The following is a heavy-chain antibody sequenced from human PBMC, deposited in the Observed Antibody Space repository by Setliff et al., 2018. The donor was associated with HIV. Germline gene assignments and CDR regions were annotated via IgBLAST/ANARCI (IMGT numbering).Heavy chain of an antibody. V-gene: IGHV3-23*05. CDR1: GFTFNRSW. CDR3: TKGPWDEPHAFNV. Sequence: GGSLRLSCAASGFTFNRSWMHWVRQAPGKGLEWVSAIKNSDTIYHADSVKGRFTASRDNSKNTVYLQMDSLRAEDTAVYFCTKGPWDEPHAFNVWGQGTVVTVSS. CDR2: IKNSDTI. J-gene: IGHJ3*01. D-gene: IGHD1-26*01.